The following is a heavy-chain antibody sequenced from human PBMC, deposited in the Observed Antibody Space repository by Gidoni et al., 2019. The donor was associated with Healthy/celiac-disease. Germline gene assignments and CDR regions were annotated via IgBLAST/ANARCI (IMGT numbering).Heavy chain of an antibody. CDR1: GFTFTIYS. V-gene: IGHV3-21*01. CDR2: ISSRRSYI. D-gene: IGHD6-19*01. CDR3: ARERFTEWLVSYRYYFDY. Sequence: EVQLLASVVGLVKPGGSLRLSCSASGFTFTIYSLNWVRQAPGKGLEWVSSISSRRSYIYYADSVKGRLTISRDNDKNSLYLKMNSLRAEDTAVYYCARERFTEWLVSYRYYFDYWGQGTLVTVSS. J-gene: IGHJ4*02.